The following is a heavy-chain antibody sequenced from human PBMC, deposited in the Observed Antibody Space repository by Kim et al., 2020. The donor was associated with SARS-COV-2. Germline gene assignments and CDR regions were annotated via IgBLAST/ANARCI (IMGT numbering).Heavy chain of an antibody. Sequence: NPSLKSRVTISVDTSKNQFSLKLSSVTAADTAVYYCARDSGSYRTDAFDIWGQGTMVTVSS. D-gene: IGHD1-26*01. V-gene: IGHV4-39*07. CDR3: ARDSGSYRTDAFDI. J-gene: IGHJ3*02.